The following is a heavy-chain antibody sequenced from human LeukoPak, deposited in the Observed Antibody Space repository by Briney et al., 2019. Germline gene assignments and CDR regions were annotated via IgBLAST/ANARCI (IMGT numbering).Heavy chain of an antibody. CDR3: ARAAYYYDSSGYIIDY. D-gene: IGHD3-22*01. Sequence: GGSLRLSCAASGFTFSSYEMNWVRQAPGKGLEWVSYISSSGSTIYYADSVKGRFTISRDNAKNSLYLQMNSLRAEDTAIYYCARAAYYYDSSGYIIDYWGQGTLVTVSS. CDR1: GFTFSSYE. V-gene: IGHV3-48*03. CDR2: ISSSGSTI. J-gene: IGHJ4*02.